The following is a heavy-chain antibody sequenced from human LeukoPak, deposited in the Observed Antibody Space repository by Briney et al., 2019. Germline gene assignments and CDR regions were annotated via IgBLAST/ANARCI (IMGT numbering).Heavy chain of an antibody. V-gene: IGHV5-51*01. CDR2: IYPGDSDT. CDR3: ARQNHLLSGIPRGMDV. D-gene: IGHD1-14*01. J-gene: IGHJ6*02. CDR1: GHSFTSYW. Sequence: GESLKISCKGSGHSFTSYWIGWVRQMPGKGLEWMGIIYPGDSDTRYSPSFQGQVTISADKSISTAYLQWSSLKASDTAMYYCARQNHLLSGIPRGMDVWGQGTTVTVSS.